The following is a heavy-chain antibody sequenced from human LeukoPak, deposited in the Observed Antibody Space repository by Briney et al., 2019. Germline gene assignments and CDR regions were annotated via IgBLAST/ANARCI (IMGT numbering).Heavy chain of an antibody. CDR2: ISSSSSYP. J-gene: IGHJ4*02. Sequence: GGSLPLPRAASGFPFRDYYMRWIRQAPGKGLEWVSYISSSSSYPNYADSVKGRFTISRDNAKNSLYLQMNSLRAEDTAVYYCARGGRWLQFVGPDYWGQGTLVTVSS. CDR3: ARGGRWLQFVGPDY. D-gene: IGHD5-24*01. CDR1: GFPFRDYY. V-gene: IGHV3-11*05.